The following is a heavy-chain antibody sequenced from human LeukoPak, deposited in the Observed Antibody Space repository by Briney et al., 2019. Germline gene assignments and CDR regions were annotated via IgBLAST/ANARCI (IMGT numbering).Heavy chain of an antibody. CDR1: GGSISSGSYY. V-gene: IGHV4-61*02. D-gene: IGHD3-3*01. Sequence: SQTLSLTCTVSGGSISSGSYYWSWIRQPAGKGLEWTGRIYTSGSTNYNPSLKSRVTISVDTSKNQFSLKLSSVTAADTAVYYCARATAYYDFWSGYRETNYYYYYMDVWGKGTTVTVSS. CDR2: IYTSGST. CDR3: ARATAYYDFWSGYRETNYYYYYMDV. J-gene: IGHJ6*03.